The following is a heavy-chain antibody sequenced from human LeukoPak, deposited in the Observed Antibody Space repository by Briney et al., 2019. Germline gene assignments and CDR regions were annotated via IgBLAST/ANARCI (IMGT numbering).Heavy chain of an antibody. CDR3: ATSTAAAGTD. Sequence: GGSLRLSCVVSGFTFSSYNMDWVRQAPGKGLEWVSYINSGSSTIYYADSVKGRFTISRDNAKNSLYLQMNSLRAEDTAIYYCATSTAAAGTDWGQGTLVTVSS. V-gene: IGHV3-48*01. D-gene: IGHD6-13*01. CDR1: GFTFSSYN. CDR2: INSGSSTI. J-gene: IGHJ4*02.